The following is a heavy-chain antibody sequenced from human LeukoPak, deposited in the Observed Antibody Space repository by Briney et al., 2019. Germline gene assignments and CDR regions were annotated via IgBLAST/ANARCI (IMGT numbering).Heavy chain of an antibody. CDR3: ARDRDTSSWYVVPFDY. CDR1: GFTFSLYA. Sequence: AGGSLRLSCAASGFTFSLYAMHWVRQAPGKGLEWVAVISYDGSNKYYADSVKGRFTISRDNAKNSLYLQMNSLRDEDTAVYYCARDRDTSSWYVVPFDYWGQGTLVTVSS. CDR2: ISYDGSNK. D-gene: IGHD6-13*01. V-gene: IGHV3-30-3*01. J-gene: IGHJ4*01.